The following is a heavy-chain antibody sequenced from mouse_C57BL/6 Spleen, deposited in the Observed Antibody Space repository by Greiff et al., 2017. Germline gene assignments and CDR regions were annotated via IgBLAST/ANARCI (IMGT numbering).Heavy chain of an antibody. CDR2: IRNKANGYTT. V-gene: IGHV7-3*01. Sequence: EVHLVESGGGLVQPGGSLSLSCAASGFTFTDYYMSWVRQPPGQALEWLGFIRNKANGYTTEYSASVKGRFTISRDNAQSILYLQMNALGAEDSATYYCARSQRDFDYWGQGTTLTVSS. CDR1: GFTFTDYY. CDR3: ARSQRDFDY. J-gene: IGHJ2*01.